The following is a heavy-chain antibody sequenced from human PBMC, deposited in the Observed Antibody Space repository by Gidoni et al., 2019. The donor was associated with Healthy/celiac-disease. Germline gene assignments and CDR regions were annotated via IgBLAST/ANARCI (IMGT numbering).Heavy chain of an antibody. CDR3: AKDGVWFGELFEYY. CDR1: GLTFSSYA. CDR2: ISGSGGST. V-gene: IGHV3-23*01. D-gene: IGHD3-10*01. Sequence: EVQLLESGGGLVQPGGSLRLSCAASGLTFSSYAMSWVRQAPGKGLEWVSAISGSGGSTYYADSVKGRFTISRDNSKNTLYLQMNSLRAEDTAVYYCAKDGVWFGELFEYYWGQGTLVTVSS. J-gene: IGHJ4*02.